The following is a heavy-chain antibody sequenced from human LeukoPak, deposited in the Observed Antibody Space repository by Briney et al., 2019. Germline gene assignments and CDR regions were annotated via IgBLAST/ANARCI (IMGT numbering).Heavy chain of an antibody. Sequence: ASVKVSCKASGYTFTDYYIHWLRQAPGQGFEWMGWINPNSGGINYAQKFQGRVTMTSDTSITTASMELSRLRSDDTAVYYCARDTTRVITRDDTFDLWGQGTMVTVSS. V-gene: IGHV1-2*02. CDR1: GYTFTDYY. J-gene: IGHJ3*01. D-gene: IGHD4-17*01. CDR2: INPNSGGI. CDR3: ARDTTRVITRDDTFDL.